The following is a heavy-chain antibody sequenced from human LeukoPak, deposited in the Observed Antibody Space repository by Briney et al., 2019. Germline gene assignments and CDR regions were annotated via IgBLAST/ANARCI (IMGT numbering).Heavy chain of an antibody. CDR1: GGSISSYY. V-gene: IGHV4-59*12. D-gene: IGHD2-15*01. CDR3: ARVKVAAIGAFDI. Sequence: PSETLPLTCTVSGGSISSYYWSWIRQPPGKGLEWIGYIYYSGSTNYNPSLKSRVTISVDTSKNQFSLKLSSVTAADTAVYYCARVKVAAIGAFDIWGQGTMVTVSS. J-gene: IGHJ3*02. CDR2: IYYSGST.